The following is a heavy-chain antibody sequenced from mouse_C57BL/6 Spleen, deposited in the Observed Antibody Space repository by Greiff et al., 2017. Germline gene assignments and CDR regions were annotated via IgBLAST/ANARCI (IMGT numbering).Heavy chain of an antibody. Sequence: QVQLKQPGAELVMPGASVKLSCKASGYTFTSYWMHWVKQRPGQGLEWIGEIDPSDSYTNYNQKFKGKSTLTVDKSSSTAYMQLSSLTSEDSAVYYCATIYYYGSSYGYYAMDYWGQGTSVTVSS. CDR3: ATIYYYGSSYGYYAMDY. V-gene: IGHV1-69*01. CDR2: IDPSDSYT. J-gene: IGHJ4*01. D-gene: IGHD1-1*01. CDR1: GYTFTSYW.